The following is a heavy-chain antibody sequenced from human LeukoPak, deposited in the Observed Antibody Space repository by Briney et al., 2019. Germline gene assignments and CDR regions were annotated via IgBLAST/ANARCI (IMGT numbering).Heavy chain of an antibody. J-gene: IGHJ6*02. CDR1: GFTFSSYD. Sequence: GGSLRLSCAASGFTFSSYDMHWVRQATGKGLEWVSAIGTAGDTYYPGSVKGRFTISRDNSKNTLYLQMNSLRAEDTAKYYCTKDYCGKFCSAVWGQGTTVTVSS. D-gene: IGHD3-9*01. CDR2: IGTAGDT. CDR3: TKDYCGKFCSAV. V-gene: IGHV3-13*01.